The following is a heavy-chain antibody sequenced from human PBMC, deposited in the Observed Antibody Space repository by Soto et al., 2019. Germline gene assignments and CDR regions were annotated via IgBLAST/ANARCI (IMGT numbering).Heavy chain of an antibody. Sequence: GGSLRLSCAASGFTFSSYSMNWVRQAPGKGLEWVSSISSSSSYIYYADSVKGRFTISRDNAKNSLYLQMNSLRAEDTAVYYCARGISDFWSGLYYYYYYMDVWGKGTTVTVSS. CDR3: ARGISDFWSGLYYYYYYMDV. J-gene: IGHJ6*03. D-gene: IGHD3-3*01. CDR2: ISSSSSYI. CDR1: GFTFSSYS. V-gene: IGHV3-21*01.